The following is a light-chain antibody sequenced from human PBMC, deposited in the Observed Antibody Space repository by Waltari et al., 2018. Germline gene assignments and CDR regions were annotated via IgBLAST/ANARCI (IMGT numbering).Light chain of an antibody. CDR1: QSVRVY. V-gene: IGKV3-11*01. J-gene: IGKJ4*01. CDR3: QQRHNWPLT. Sequence: EIVLTQSPAPLSLSPGVRATLYCRPSQSVRVYLAWYQQRPGQAPRLLINDTSNRASGTPDRFSGRGSGTDFSLSSNSLEPEDFAVYYCQQRHNWPLTFGGGTKVEIK. CDR2: DTS.